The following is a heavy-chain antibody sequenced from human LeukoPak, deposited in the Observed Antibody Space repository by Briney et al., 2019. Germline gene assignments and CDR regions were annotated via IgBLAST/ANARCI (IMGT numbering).Heavy chain of an antibody. V-gene: IGHV3-30*02. J-gene: IGHJ4*02. CDR3: ARDVTSPIAVAGQIDY. CDR2: IRYDGSNK. Sequence: PGGSLRLSCVASGFTFSGHGMHWVRQAPGKGLEWVTFIRYDGSNKFYADSVKGRFTISRDNSKNTLYLQMNSLRAEDTAVYYCARDVTSPIAVAGQIDYWGQGTLVTVSS. D-gene: IGHD6-19*01. CDR1: GFTFSGHG.